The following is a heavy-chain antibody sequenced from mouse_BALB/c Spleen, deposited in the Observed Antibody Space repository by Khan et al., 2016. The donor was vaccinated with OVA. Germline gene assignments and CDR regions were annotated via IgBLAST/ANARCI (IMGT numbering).Heavy chain of an antibody. D-gene: IGHD1-2*01. CDR1: GFNIKDTY. CDR3: SSTAIHYYGSLAMDY. V-gene: IGHV14-3*02. Sequence: VQLQQSGAELVKPGASVKLSCTASGFNIKDTYIHWMKQRPEQGLEWIGRIDPATENLKYDPKFQGKATVTADTSSNTAYLHLSSLTSEDTAVDYGSSTAIHYYGSLAMDYWGLGTSVTVSS. J-gene: IGHJ4*01. CDR2: IDPATENL.